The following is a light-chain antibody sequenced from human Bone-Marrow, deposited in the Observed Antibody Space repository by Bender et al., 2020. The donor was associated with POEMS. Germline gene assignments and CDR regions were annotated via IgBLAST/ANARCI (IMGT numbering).Light chain of an antibody. CDR1: SSKFGSYP. Sequence: QSVLTQPPSASGTPGQRVTISCSGSSSKFGSYPVNWYQQLPGAAPKLVIFNNSQRPSGVPDRLSGSHSGTSASLAISGLLSDDEADFYCATWDDSLNGWVFGGGTKLTVL. V-gene: IGLV1-44*01. J-gene: IGLJ3*02. CDR3: ATWDDSLNGWV. CDR2: NNS.